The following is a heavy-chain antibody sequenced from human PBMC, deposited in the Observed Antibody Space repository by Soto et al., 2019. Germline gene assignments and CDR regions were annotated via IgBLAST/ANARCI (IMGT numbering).Heavy chain of an antibody. Sequence: QVQLVQSGAEVKKPGSSVKVSCKASGGIFSTYAISWLRQAPGQGLEWMGGIIPLFGPPNYEQRFQGRVTTTADEYTSTAYMELSRLRSEDTAISYCVRERDDYGSGNYYNRIDFWGEGALVTFSS. CDR3: VRERDDYGSGNYYNRIDF. CDR1: GGIFSTYA. CDR2: IIPLFGPP. V-gene: IGHV1-69*01. J-gene: IGHJ4*02. D-gene: IGHD3-10*01.